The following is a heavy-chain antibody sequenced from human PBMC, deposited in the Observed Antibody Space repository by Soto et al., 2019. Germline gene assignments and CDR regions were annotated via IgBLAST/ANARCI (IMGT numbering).Heavy chain of an antibody. V-gene: IGHV4-59*08. Sequence: QVQLQESGPGLVRPSETLSLSCTVSGGSIGTYYWSWIRQPPGKGLEWIGYIYYSGNTNYNPSLKRRVSISVDTSHTQLSPKLSSVTAADTAVYYCARLTCIQISRPTYFAYWGLGTL. CDR1: GGSIGTYY. CDR3: ARLTCIQISRPTYFAY. J-gene: IGHJ4*02. CDR2: IYYSGNT. D-gene: IGHD5-18*01.